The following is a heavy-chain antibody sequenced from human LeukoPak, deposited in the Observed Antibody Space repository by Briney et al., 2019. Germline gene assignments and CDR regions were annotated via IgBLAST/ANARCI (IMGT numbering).Heavy chain of an antibody. D-gene: IGHD1-26*01. Sequence: SETLSLACTVSGGSISSYYWSWIRQPPGKGLEWIGYIYYSGSTNYNPSLKSRVTISVDTSKNQFSLKLSSVTAADTAVYYCARAAYSGSYHSDYWGQGTLVTVSS. CDR2: IYYSGST. J-gene: IGHJ4*02. V-gene: IGHV4-59*01. CDR3: ARAAYSGSYHSDY. CDR1: GGSISSYY.